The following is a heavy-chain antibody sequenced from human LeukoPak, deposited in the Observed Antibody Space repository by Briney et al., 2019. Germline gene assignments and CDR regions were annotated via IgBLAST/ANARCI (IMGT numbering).Heavy chain of an antibody. CDR3: ARLTYYDFWSGYNYAFDI. CDR1: GYTFTFYD. Sequence: ASVKVSCKASGYTFTFYDIQWVRQAAGQGLEWMGWINPSSGGTNYAQKFQGRVTMTRDTSISTAYMELSRLRSDDTAVYYCARLTYYDFWSGYNYAFDIWGQGTMVTVSS. V-gene: IGHV1-2*02. D-gene: IGHD3-3*01. J-gene: IGHJ3*02. CDR2: INPSSGGT.